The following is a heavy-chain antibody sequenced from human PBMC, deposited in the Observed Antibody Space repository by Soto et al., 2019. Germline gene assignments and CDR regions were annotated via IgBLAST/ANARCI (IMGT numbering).Heavy chain of an antibody. D-gene: IGHD4-4*01. Sequence: QSGGSLRLSCAASGFTFSSYAMSWVRQAPGKGLEWVSAISGSGGSTYYADSVKGRFTISRDNSKNTLYLQMNSLRAEDTAVYYCAKDRRPRSYSNNWFDPWGQGTLVTVSS. CDR1: GFTFSSYA. CDR3: AKDRRPRSYSNNWFDP. V-gene: IGHV3-23*01. J-gene: IGHJ5*02. CDR2: ISGSGGST.